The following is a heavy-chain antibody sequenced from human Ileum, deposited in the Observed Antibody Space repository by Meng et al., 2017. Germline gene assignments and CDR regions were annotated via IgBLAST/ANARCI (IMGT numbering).Heavy chain of an antibody. D-gene: IGHD4-23*01. CDR3: ARHGGYYQGF. CDR1: SGSITSDTY. CDR2: ISHSGST. V-gene: IGHV4-4*02. Sequence: QVEESGPGLVKPSGTLSLTCAVSSGSITSDTYWSWVRLPPGKGLEWIGQISHSGSTFYNPSLKSRVTMSVDKSKSQFSLMLTSVTAADTAVYYCARHGGYYQGFWGQGTLVTVSS. J-gene: IGHJ4*02.